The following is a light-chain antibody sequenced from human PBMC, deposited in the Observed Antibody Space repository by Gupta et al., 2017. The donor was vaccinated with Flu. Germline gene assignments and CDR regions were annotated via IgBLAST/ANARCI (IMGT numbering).Light chain of an antibody. Sequence: TCGGNNIVDKNVRCYQRKPGQAPVLVIYRDYKRPSGIPERFSGSNSGNTATLTISRAQAGDEADYYCQVWDSSAAVFGGGTKVTVL. CDR2: RDY. CDR1: NIVDKN. CDR3: QVWDSSAAV. J-gene: IGLJ3*02. V-gene: IGLV3-9*01.